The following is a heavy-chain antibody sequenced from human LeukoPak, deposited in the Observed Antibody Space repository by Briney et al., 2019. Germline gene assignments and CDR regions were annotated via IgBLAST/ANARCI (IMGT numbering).Heavy chain of an antibody. D-gene: IGHD2-15*01. CDR1: GASISSGDYL. V-gene: IGHV4-30-4*01. CDR3: ARGWNYFDD. CDR2: ISYSGTT. Sequence: PSETLSLTCTVSGASISSGDYLWSWLRQPPGKGLQWIGYISYSGTTYSNPSLKSRPTISEDTSKNQFSLRLSSVTAADTAVYYCARGWNYFDDWGQGTLVTVSS. J-gene: IGHJ4*02.